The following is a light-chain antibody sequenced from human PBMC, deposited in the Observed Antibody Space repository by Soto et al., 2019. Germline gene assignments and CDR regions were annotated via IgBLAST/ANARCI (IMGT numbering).Light chain of an antibody. V-gene: IGKV1-5*01. CDR3: QQYNSYSRLT. CDR2: DAS. Sequence: DIQMTQSPSTLSASVGDRVTITCRASQSISSWLAWYQQKPGKAPKLLIYDASSLESGVPSRFRGSGSGTEFTLTISSLQPDDFATYYCQQYNSYSRLTFGGGTKVDIK. CDR1: QSISSW. J-gene: IGKJ4*01.